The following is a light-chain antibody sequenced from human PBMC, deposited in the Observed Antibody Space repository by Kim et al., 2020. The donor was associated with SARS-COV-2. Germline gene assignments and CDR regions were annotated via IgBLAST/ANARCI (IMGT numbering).Light chain of an antibody. CDR2: RDN. CDR3: SVWDRSLDAVV. V-gene: IGLV10-54*01. CDR1: SDNVGHQG. J-gene: IGLJ2*01. Sequence: RQTATLTCTGNSDNVGHQGASWLQQRQGHPPKSLSYRDNNRPSGISERFSASTSGNTASLTITGLQPEDEADYYCSVWDRSLDAVVFGGGTQLTVL.